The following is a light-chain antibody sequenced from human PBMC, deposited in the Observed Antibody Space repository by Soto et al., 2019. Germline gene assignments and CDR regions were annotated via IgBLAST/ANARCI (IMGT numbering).Light chain of an antibody. J-gene: IGKJ5*01. CDR1: QNLHSF. CDR3: QQRARWLRT. V-gene: IGKV3-11*01. Sequence: EIVLTQSPATLSVSPGERVTLSCRASQNLHSFLNWYQQRPGQAPRPLIYDGSKRAAGVPDRISGDGSVKDYNLTIIGIERKDVAFHYRQQRARWLRTCGQGTRLEIK. CDR2: DGS.